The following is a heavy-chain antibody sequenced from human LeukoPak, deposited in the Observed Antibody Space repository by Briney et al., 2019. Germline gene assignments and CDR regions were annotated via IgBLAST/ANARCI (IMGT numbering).Heavy chain of an antibody. CDR2: INHSGST. Sequence: PSETLSLTCAVYGGSFSGYYWSWIRQPPGKGLEWIGEINHSGSTNYNPPLKSRVTISVDTSKNQFSLKLSSVTAADTAVYYCARGSAPRYYYYYYMDVWGKGTTVTVSS. V-gene: IGHV4-34*01. J-gene: IGHJ6*03. CDR1: GGSFSGYY. D-gene: IGHD6-6*01. CDR3: ARGSAPRYYYYYYMDV.